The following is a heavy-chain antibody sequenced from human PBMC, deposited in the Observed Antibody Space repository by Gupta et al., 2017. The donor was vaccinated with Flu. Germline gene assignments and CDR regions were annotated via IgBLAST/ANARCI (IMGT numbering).Heavy chain of an antibody. CDR3: ARFSRGGNYDV. Sequence: EVQLLQSGAEVKKPGESLKLSCKSSGYQFTSSWIGWVLQMPGKGLEWMGIIYPGDSDVRYSPSFEGQVIISVDKSSDTTFLHLNNLQASDTATFYCARFSRGGNYDVWGRGTLVTVSS. D-gene: IGHD2-21*01. J-gene: IGHJ2*01. CDR2: IYPGDSDV. CDR1: GYQFTSSW. V-gene: IGHV5-51*01.